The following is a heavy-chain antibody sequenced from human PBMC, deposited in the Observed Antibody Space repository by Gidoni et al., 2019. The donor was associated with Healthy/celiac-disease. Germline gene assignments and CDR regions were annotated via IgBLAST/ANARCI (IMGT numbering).Heavy chain of an antibody. CDR2: IKQDGSEK. D-gene: IGHD2-2*01. CDR3: AGLLVVPHY. J-gene: IGHJ4*02. V-gene: IGHV3-7*01. CDR1: GFTFSSYW. Sequence: EVQLVESGGGLVQPGGSLRLSCAASGFTFSSYWMSWVRQAPGKGLEWVATIKQDGSEKYYVDSVKGRFTISRDNAKNSLYLQMTSLRAEDTAVYYCAGLLVVPHYWGQGTLVTVSS.